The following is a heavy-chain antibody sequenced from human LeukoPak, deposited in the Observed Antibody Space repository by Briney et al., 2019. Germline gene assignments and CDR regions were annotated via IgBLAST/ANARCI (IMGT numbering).Heavy chain of an antibody. J-gene: IGHJ5*02. Sequence: RSSETLSLTCTVSGGSISSYYWSWIRQPPGKGLEWIGYIYYSGSTNYNPSLKSRVTISVDTSKNQCSLKLSSVTAADTAVYYCARVITDLESGGWDLNWFDPWGQGTLVTVSS. CDR3: ARVITDLESGGWDLNWFDP. CDR2: IYYSGST. D-gene: IGHD3-3*01. V-gene: IGHV4-59*01. CDR1: GGSISSYY.